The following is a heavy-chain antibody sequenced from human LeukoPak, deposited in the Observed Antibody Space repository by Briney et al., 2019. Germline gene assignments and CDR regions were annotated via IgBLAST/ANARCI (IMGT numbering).Heavy chain of an antibody. CDR2: ISPNNGDT. CDR1: GYTFTDSY. V-gene: IGHV1-2*02. CDR3: VRSPIGASAY. Sequence: ASVKVSCKPSGYTFTDSYIHWVRRAPGVGLQWMGWISPNNGDTKYAEDFQDRVTMTRDTSISTAYMELTGLTPDDTAVYYCVRSPIGASAYWGRGTLVTVSS. J-gene: IGHJ4*02. D-gene: IGHD3-10*01.